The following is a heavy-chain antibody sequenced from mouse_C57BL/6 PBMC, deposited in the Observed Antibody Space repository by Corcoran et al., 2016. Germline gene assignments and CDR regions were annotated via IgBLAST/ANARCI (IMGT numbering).Heavy chain of an antibody. J-gene: IGHJ4*01. Sequence: QVQLQQSGAELVKPGASVKISCKASGYAFSSYWMNWVKQRPGKGLEWIGQIYPGDGDTNYNGKFKGKATLTADKSSSTAYMQLSSLTSEDSAVYFCARSRWVLRGADAMDYWGQGTSVTVSS. D-gene: IGHD2-3*01. CDR2: IYPGDGDT. CDR3: ARSRWVLRGADAMDY. CDR1: GYAFSSYW. V-gene: IGHV1-80*01.